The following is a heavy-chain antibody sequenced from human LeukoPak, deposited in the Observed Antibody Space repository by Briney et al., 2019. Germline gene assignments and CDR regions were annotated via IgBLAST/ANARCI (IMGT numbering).Heavy chain of an antibody. CDR1: GGTFSSYA. D-gene: IGHD3-9*01. V-gene: IGHV1-69*05. Sequence: SVKVSCKASGGTFSSYAISWVRQAPGQGLEWMGGIIPIFGTANYARKFQGRVTITTDESTSTAYMELSSLRSEDTAVYYCARDVGSYDILTGYYDYWGQGTLVTVSS. J-gene: IGHJ4*02. CDR2: IIPIFGTA. CDR3: ARDVGSYDILTGYYDY.